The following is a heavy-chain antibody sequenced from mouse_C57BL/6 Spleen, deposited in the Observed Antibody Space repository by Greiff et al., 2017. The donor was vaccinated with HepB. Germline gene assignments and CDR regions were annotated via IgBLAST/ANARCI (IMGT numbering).Heavy chain of an antibody. Sequence: EVQRVESEGGLVQPGSSMKLSCTASGFTFSDYYMAWVRQVPEKGLEWVANINYDGSSTYYLDSLKSRFIISRDNAKNILYLQMSSLKSEDTATYYCARVGLWYFDVWGTGTTVTVSS. J-gene: IGHJ1*03. V-gene: IGHV5-16*01. CDR1: GFTFSDYY. D-gene: IGHD4-1*01. CDR3: ARVGLWYFDV. CDR2: INYDGSST.